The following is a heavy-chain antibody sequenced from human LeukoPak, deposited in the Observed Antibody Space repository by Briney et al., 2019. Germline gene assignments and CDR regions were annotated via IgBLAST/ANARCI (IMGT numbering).Heavy chain of an antibody. D-gene: IGHD3-10*01. Sequence: GGSLRLSCVASGFTFSNYWMSWVRQAPGKGLEWVANIKQDGSEIYYVGSVKGRFTISRDNAKTSLYLQMNSLRAEDTAMYYCTMLGSPLIFVPWGQGTLVTVSS. CDR1: GFTFSNYW. CDR3: TMLGSPLIFVP. CDR2: IKQDGSEI. J-gene: IGHJ5*02. V-gene: IGHV3-7*01.